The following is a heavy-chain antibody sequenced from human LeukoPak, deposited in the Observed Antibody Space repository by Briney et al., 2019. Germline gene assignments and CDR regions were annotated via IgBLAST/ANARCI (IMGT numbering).Heavy chain of an antibody. CDR2: IYTSGST. D-gene: IGHD3-16*01. CDR1: GGSISSYY. Sequence: PSETLSLTCTVSGGSISSYYWSWIRQPAGKGLEWIGRIYTSGSTNYNPSLKSRVTMSVDTSKNQFSLKLSSVTAADTAVYYCARDRVVSTFLGGFITGYSSYGMDVGGKGTTVTVPS. V-gene: IGHV4-4*07. J-gene: IGHJ6*04. CDR3: ARDRVVSTFLGGFITGYSSYGMDV.